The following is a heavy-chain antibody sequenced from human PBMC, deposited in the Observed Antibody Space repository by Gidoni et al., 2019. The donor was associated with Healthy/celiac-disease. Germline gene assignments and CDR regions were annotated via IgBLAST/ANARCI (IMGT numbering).Heavy chain of an antibody. Sequence: QVQLVQSGAEVKKPGASVKVSCKASGYTFTSYAMHWVRQAPGQRLEWMGWINAGNGNKKYSQKFQGRVTITRDTSASTAYMELSSLRSEDTAVYYCASLAYGYPWGQGTLVTVSS. CDR2: INAGNGNK. CDR1: GYTFTSYA. CDR3: ASLAYGYP. D-gene: IGHD4-17*01. V-gene: IGHV1-3*01. J-gene: IGHJ5*02.